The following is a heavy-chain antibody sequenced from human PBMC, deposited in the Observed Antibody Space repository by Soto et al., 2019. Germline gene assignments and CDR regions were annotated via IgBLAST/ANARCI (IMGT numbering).Heavy chain of an antibody. CDR1: GYSFTSYW. V-gene: IGHV5-10-1*01. Sequence: PGESLKISCQGSGYSFTSYWISWVRQMPGKGLEWMGRIDPSDSYTNYSPSFQGHVTISAEKSISTAYLQWSSLKASDTAMYYCARRATATRYGMDVWGQGTTVTVSS. CDR3: ARRATATRYGMDV. D-gene: IGHD2-21*02. CDR2: IDPSDSYT. J-gene: IGHJ6*02.